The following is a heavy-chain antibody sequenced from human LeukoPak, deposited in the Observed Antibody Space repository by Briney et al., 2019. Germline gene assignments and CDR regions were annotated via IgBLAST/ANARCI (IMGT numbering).Heavy chain of an antibody. CDR2: ISGSGGST. V-gene: IGHV3-23*01. CDR1: GLTYRSCV. D-gene: IGHD1-26*01. J-gene: IGHJ4*02. Sequence: GGSLRLLCAVSGLTYRSCVMRGARQAPGKGREWVSDISGSGGSTYYADSVQGRFTISRDHSQNTLYLQMNSLRAEDTAVYYCAKGNSGSYYLFDYWGEGTLVTVSS. CDR3: AKGNSGSYYLFDY.